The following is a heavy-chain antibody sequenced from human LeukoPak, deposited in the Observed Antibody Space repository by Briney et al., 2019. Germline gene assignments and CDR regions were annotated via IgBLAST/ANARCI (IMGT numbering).Heavy chain of an antibody. J-gene: IGHJ4*02. V-gene: IGHV3-30*18. CDR1: GFTFSIYG. CDR3: AKDRTGSGSYFY. CDR2: ISYDGSNK. Sequence: GGSLRLSCAASGFTFSIYGMHWVRQAPGKGLEWVAVISYDGSNKYYADSVKGRFTISRDNSKNTLYLQMNSLRAEDTVVYYCAKDRTGSGSYFYWGQGTLVTVSS. D-gene: IGHD3-10*01.